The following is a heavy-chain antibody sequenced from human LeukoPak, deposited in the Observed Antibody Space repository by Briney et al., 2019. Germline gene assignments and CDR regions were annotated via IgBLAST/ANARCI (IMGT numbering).Heavy chain of an antibody. CDR3: AGDHRGFR. CDR1: GGSISSSDYY. Sequence: SETLSLTCTVAGGSISSSDYYWGWIRQPPGKGLEWIGSIYYSGNTYYNASLKSRVTISVDTSKNQFSLKLSSVTAADTAVYYCAGDHRGFRWGQGTLVTVSS. V-gene: IGHV4-39*07. J-gene: IGHJ4*02. D-gene: IGHD3-3*01. CDR2: IYYSGNT.